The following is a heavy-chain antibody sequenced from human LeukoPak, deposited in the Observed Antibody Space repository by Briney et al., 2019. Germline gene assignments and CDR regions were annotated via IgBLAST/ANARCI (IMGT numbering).Heavy chain of an antibody. J-gene: IGHJ4*02. V-gene: IGHV4-34*01. CDR2: INHSGST. CDR3: ARTDADGSGSYGDY. CDR1: GGSFSGYY. Sequence: SETLSLTCAVYGGSFSGYYWGWIRQPPGKGLEWIGEINHSGSTNYNPSLKSRVTISVDTSKNQFSLKLSSVTAADTAVYYCARTDADGSGSYGDYWGQGTLVTVSS. D-gene: IGHD3-10*01.